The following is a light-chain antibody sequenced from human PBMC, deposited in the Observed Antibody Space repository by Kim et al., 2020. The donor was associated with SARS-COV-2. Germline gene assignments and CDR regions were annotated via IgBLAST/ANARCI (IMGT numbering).Light chain of an antibody. Sequence: LSACVGDRVTITCRARQSISSWLAWYQQKPGKAPKLLIYQASSLENGVPSRFSGSGSGTEFSLTISSLQPDDFATYYCQQYNSHWTFGQGTKVEI. CDR1: QSISSW. J-gene: IGKJ1*01. CDR2: QAS. V-gene: IGKV1-5*03. CDR3: QQYNSHWT.